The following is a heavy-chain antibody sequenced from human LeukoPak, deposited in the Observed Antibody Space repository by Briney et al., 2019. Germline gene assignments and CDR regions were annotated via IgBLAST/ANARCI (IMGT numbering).Heavy chain of an antibody. V-gene: IGHV3-30-3*01. Sequence: PGRSLRLSCAASGFTFSSYAMQWVRQAPGKGLEWVAVISYDGSNKYYADSVKGRFTISRDNSKNTLYLQMNSLRAEDTAVYYRARGPNYYSYYYGIDVWGQGTTVTVSS. CDR1: GFTFSSYA. J-gene: IGHJ6*02. CDR2: ISYDGSNK. CDR3: ARGPNYYSYYYGIDV.